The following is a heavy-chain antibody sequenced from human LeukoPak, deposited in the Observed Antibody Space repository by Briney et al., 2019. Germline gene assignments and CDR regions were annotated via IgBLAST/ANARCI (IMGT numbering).Heavy chain of an antibody. CDR1: GCTFTNYV. Sequence: GASVRVSCKASGCTFTNYVFSGVRQAAGQGLKGMGWISTYGGNTNYAQPLQGRVTMTSDTSTSTVYMELRSLRSDDTAVYYCARGYCGSYSCHEPPLYGMDVWGQGTTVTVS. V-gene: IGHV1-18*04. J-gene: IGHJ6*02. D-gene: IGHD2-2*01. CDR2: ISTYGGNT. CDR3: ARGYCGSYSCHEPPLYGMDV.